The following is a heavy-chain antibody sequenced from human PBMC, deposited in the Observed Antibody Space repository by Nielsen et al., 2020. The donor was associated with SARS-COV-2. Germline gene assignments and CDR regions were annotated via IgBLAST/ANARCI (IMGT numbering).Heavy chain of an antibody. Sequence: GSLRLSCSVSVGSRSTYYWGWIRQPPGRALEWIGDFYYSGSTKYNPSLESRVTISEDTSKNQFSLKLTSVTAADTAVYYCARITWGVTSDYNYFDDWGQGTLVTVSS. CDR2: FYYSGST. CDR3: ARITWGVTSDYNYFDD. CDR1: VGSRSTYY. D-gene: IGHD4-11*01. J-gene: IGHJ4*02. V-gene: IGHV4-59*03.